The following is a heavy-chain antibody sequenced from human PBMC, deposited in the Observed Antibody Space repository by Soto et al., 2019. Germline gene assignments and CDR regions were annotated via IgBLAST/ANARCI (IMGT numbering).Heavy chain of an antibody. Sequence: EVQLLESGGGLVQPGGSLRLSCAASGFIFSNYAMSWVRQAPGKGLEWVSAISGSGGSTNYADSVKGRFTISRDNSKNTLYVHMNSMRAEDTAVYYCAKDRRGMCNSGYYNDAFDIWGQGTMVTVSS. J-gene: IGHJ3*02. CDR2: ISGSGGST. V-gene: IGHV3-23*01. D-gene: IGHD3-22*01. CDR3: AKDRRGMCNSGYYNDAFDI. CDR1: GFIFSNYA.